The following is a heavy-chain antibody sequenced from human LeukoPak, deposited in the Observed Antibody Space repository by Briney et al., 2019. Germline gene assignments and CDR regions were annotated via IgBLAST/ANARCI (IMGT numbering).Heavy chain of an antibody. J-gene: IGHJ6*02. CDR2: IQQDGSEK. CDR1: GFTFSSYW. Sequence: GGSLRLSCAASGFTFSSYWMSWVRQAPGKGLEWVAKIQQDGSEKYYVDSVKGRFTISRDNAKNSLYLQMNSLRADDTAVYYFARAIYNSYYNYHGVDVWGEGATVTVSS. D-gene: IGHD1-14*01. CDR3: ARAIYNSYYNYHGVDV. V-gene: IGHV3-7*01.